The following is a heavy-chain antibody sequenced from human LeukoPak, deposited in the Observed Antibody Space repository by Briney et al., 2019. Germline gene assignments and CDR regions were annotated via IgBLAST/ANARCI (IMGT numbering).Heavy chain of an antibody. D-gene: IGHD6-13*01. CDR3: AKSSSWYKPFDY. Sequence: GSLRLSCAASGFTFSSYAMSWVRQAPGKGLEWVSAISGSGGSTYYADSVKGRFTISRDNSKNTLYLQMNSLRAEDTALYHCAKSSSWYKPFDYWGQGTLVTVSS. J-gene: IGHJ4*02. CDR2: ISGSGGST. V-gene: IGHV3-23*01. CDR1: GFTFSSYA.